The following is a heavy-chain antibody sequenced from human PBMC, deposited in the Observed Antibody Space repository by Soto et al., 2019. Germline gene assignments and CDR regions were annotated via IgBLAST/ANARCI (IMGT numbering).Heavy chain of an antibody. Sequence: SETLSLTCTVSGGSISSYYWSWIRQPPGKGLEWIGYIYYSVSTNYNPSLKSRVTISVDTSKNQFSLKLSSVTAADTAVYYCARATIGNWFDPWGQGTLVTVSS. D-gene: IGHD1-26*01. CDR3: ARATIGNWFDP. J-gene: IGHJ5*02. CDR2: IYYSVST. CDR1: GGSISSYY. V-gene: IGHV4-59*01.